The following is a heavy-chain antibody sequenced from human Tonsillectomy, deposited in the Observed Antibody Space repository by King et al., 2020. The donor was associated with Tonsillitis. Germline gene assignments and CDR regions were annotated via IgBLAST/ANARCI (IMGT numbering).Heavy chain of an antibody. CDR1: GGSISSGGYY. D-gene: IGHD6-19*01. CDR2: IYYSGST. Sequence: QLQESGPGLVKPSQTLSLTCTVSGGSISSGGYYWRWIRQHPGKGLEWIGYIYYSGSTYYNPSLKSRVTISVDTSKNQFSLKLSSVTAADTAVYYCARDGSSGGGAFDIWGQGTMVTVSS. CDR3: ARDGSSGGGAFDI. V-gene: IGHV4-31*03. J-gene: IGHJ3*02.